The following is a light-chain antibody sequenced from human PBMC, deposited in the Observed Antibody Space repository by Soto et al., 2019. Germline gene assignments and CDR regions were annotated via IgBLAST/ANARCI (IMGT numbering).Light chain of an antibody. CDR1: QSVSSY. CDR3: QHRSNWTLT. Sequence: EIVLTQSPATLSLSPGEGATLSCRASQSVSSYLAWYQQKPGQDPRLLIYDASNRATGIPVRFSGSGSGTDFNLTISRLETEDFAVYECQHRSNWTLTVGGGTKGDIK. V-gene: IGKV3-11*01. J-gene: IGKJ4*01. CDR2: DAS.